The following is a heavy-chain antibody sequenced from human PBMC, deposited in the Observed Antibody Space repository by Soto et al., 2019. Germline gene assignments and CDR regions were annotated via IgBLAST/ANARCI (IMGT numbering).Heavy chain of an antibody. D-gene: IGHD6-19*01. CDR3: AKDPDISGWYQTDLDY. CDR1: GFIFSSFA. J-gene: IGHJ4*02. V-gene: IGHV3-23*01. CDR2: ISNNGGST. Sequence: PGGSLRLSCAASGFIFSSFAMSWVRQAPGKGLEWVPTISNNGGSTYSADSVKGRFTISRDNSKNTLYLQMNSLRAEDTAVYYCAKDPDISGWYQTDLDYWGQGTLVTVSS.